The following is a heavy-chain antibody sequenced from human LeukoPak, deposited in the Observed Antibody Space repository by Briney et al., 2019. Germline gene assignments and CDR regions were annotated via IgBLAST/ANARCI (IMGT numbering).Heavy chain of an antibody. CDR2: INPSGVST. CDR1: GYTFTSYY. Sequence: ASVKVSCKASGYTFTSYYMHWVRQAPGQGLEWMGIINPSGVSTSYAQKFQGRVTMTRDTSISTAYMELSRLRSDDTAVYYCARDMGFGTPGPPSYYYYYMDVWGKGTTVTISS. J-gene: IGHJ6*03. V-gene: IGHV1-46*01. CDR3: ARDMGFGTPGPPSYYYYYMDV. D-gene: IGHD3-10*01.